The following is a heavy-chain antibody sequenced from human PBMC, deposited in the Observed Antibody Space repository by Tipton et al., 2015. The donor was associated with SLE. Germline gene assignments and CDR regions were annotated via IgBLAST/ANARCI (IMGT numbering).Heavy chain of an antibody. V-gene: IGHV3-23*03. J-gene: IGHJ4*02. CDR2: IYGSGIT. CDR3: ARDGYFYDTSGYYVDY. D-gene: IGHD3-22*01. Sequence: SLRLSCAASGFIFNNYAMNWVRQAPGKGLEWVSLIYGSGITNYAESVRGRFTVSRDSSKDTLYLQMNSLRAEDTAIYYCARDGYFYDTSGYYVDYWGPGTLVSVSA. CDR1: GFIFNNYA.